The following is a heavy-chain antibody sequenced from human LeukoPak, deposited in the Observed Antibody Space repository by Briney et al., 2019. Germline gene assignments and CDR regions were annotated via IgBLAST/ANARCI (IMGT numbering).Heavy chain of an antibody. J-gene: IGHJ4*02. V-gene: IGHV3-30-3*01. CDR2: ISYDGSNK. CDR1: GFTFSSYA. D-gene: IGHD3-10*01. CDR3: ARGDMVRGVIITPFWY. Sequence: QPGRSLRLSCAASGFTFSSYAMHWVRQAPGKGLEGLAVISYDGSNKYYADSVKGRFTIYRDNSKNTLYLKMNSMRAEDTAVYYCARGDMVRGVIITPFWYWGQGTLVTVSS.